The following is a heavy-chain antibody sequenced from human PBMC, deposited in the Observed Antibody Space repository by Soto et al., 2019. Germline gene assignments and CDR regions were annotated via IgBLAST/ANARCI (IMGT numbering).Heavy chain of an antibody. J-gene: IGHJ4*02. V-gene: IGHV1-69*01. Sequence: QVQLVQSGAEVKKPGSSVKVSCKASGGTFSSYSINWVRQAPGQGLEWMGAIIPIFGTANDAQKFQGRVTITADESTSTAYMEPSSLRSEDTAVYYCARDGGRHSGGMDYWGQGTLVTVSS. CDR3: ARDGGRHSGGMDY. CDR2: IIPIFGTA. CDR1: GGTFSSYS. D-gene: IGHD1-26*01.